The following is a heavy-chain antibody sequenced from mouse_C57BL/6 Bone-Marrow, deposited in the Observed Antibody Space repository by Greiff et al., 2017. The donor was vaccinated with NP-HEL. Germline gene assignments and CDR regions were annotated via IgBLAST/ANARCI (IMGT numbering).Heavy chain of an antibody. CDR3: ARWSHYYGSSSHWYCDV. V-gene: IGHV1-61*01. CDR1: GYTFTSYW. CDR2: IYPSDSET. D-gene: IGHD1-1*01. Sequence: QVQLQQPGAELVRPGSSVKLSCKASGYTFTSYWMDWVKQRPGQGLEWIGNIYPSDSETHYNQKFKDKATLTVDKSSSTAYMQLSSLTSEDSAVYYCARWSHYYGSSSHWYCDVWGKGTTVTVSS. J-gene: IGHJ1*03.